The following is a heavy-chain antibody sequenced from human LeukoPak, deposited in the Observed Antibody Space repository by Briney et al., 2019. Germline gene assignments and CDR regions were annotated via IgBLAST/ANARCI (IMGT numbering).Heavy chain of an antibody. J-gene: IGHJ3*01. CDR3: ATHSRYNRNFF. CDR1: GYTFTSYG. D-gene: IGHD1-14*01. Sequence: ASVKVSCKASGYTFTSYGISWVRQAPGQGLEWMGWISAYNGNANYAQKLQGRVTMTTDTSTSTAYMELRSLRSDDTAVYYCATHSRYNRNFFWGQGTMVTVSS. CDR2: ISAYNGNA. V-gene: IGHV1-18*01.